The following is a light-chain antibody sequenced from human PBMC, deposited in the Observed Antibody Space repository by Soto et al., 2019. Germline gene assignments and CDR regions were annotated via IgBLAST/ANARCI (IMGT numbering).Light chain of an antibody. CDR2: NNN. J-gene: IGLJ1*01. Sequence: QSVLTQPPSASGTPGQRVTISCSGGSSNIGTNAVNWYQQLPGTAPKLLIYNNNQRPSGVPDRFSGSKSGTSASLAISGLQSEDEADYYCAAWDDSLTGYVFGTGTKVNVL. V-gene: IGLV1-44*01. CDR1: SSNIGTNA. CDR3: AAWDDSLTGYV.